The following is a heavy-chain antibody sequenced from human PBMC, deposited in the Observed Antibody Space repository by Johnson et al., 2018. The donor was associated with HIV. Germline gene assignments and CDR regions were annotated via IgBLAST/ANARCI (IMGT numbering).Heavy chain of an antibody. V-gene: IGHV3-33*06. CDR1: GFTFSSHG. Sequence: QVQLVESGGGVVQPGRSLRLSCAASGFTFSSHGMHWVRQAPGKGLEWVAVIWYDGSTKYYADSVKGRFTISRDNSKNTLYLQMNSLRAEDTAVYYCAKDQVEWVSSGYPVTAVDIWGQGTMVTVSA. CDR3: AKDQVEWVSSGYPVTAVDI. D-gene: IGHD3-22*01. CDR2: IWYDGSTK. J-gene: IGHJ3*02.